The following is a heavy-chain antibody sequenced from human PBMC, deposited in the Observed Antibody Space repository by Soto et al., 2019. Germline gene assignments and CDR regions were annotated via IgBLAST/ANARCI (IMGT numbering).Heavy chain of an antibody. CDR3: ARGDSPYVWFNEF. Sequence: QEQLVQSGAEVKKPGSSVKVSCKDSGGLFSSYAISWVRQAPGQGLEWMGGIIPVFGTPYYAQKFQGRVTISADESTNTAYMELSRLTSEDTAMYYCARGDSPYVWFNEFWGQGSLVTVSS. CDR1: GGLFSSYA. CDR2: IIPVFGTP. D-gene: IGHD3-16*01. V-gene: IGHV1-69*01. J-gene: IGHJ4*02.